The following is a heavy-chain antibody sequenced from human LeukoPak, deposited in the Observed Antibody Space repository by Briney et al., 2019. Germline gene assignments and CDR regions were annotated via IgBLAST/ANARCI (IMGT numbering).Heavy chain of an antibody. CDR1: GGSVSSGSYY. Sequence: PSETLSLTCTVSGGSVSSGSYYWSWIRQPPGKGLEWIGYIYYSGSTNYNPPLKSRVTISVDTSKNQFSLKLSSVTAADTAVYYCARASYDYVWGSYRPQFFDYWGQGTLVTVSS. CDR3: ARASYDYVWGSYRPQFFDY. D-gene: IGHD3-16*02. CDR2: IYYSGST. J-gene: IGHJ4*02. V-gene: IGHV4-61*01.